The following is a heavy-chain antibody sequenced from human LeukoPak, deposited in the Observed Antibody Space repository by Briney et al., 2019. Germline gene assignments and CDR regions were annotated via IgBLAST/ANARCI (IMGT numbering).Heavy chain of an antibody. CDR2: IYSGGST. D-gene: IGHD3-10*01. V-gene: IGHV3-53*01. CDR1: GFTFSSNY. Sequence: PGGSLRLSCAASGFTFSSNYMSWVRQAPGKGLELVSVIYSGGSTYYADSVEGRFTISRDNSKNTLYLQMNNLRAEDTAVYYCASGSGSYRTPYYYMDVWGKGTTVTVSS. J-gene: IGHJ6*03. CDR3: ASGSGSYRTPYYYMDV.